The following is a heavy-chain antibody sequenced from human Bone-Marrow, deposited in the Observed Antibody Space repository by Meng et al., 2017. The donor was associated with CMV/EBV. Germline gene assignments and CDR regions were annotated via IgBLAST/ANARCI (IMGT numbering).Heavy chain of an antibody. V-gene: IGHV3-48*04. Sequence: GGSLRLSCAASGFTFSSYSMNWVRQAPGKGLEWVSYISSSGSTIYYEDSVKGRFTISRDNAKNSLYLQMNSLRAEDTAVYYCARDWQYAHSPGVFDYWGQGVLVTVSS. CDR3: ARDWQYAHSPGVFDY. CDR2: ISSSGSTI. J-gene: IGHJ4*02. D-gene: IGHD2-2*01. CDR1: GFTFSSYS.